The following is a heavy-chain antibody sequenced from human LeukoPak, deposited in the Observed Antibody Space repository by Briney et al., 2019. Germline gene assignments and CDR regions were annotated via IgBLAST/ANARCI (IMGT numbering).Heavy chain of an antibody. D-gene: IGHD3-22*01. J-gene: IGHJ4*02. CDR3: ARVVPAAMPDNYDSSGYYHF. CDR2: IYPGDSDT. V-gene: IGHV5-51*01. CDR1: GYSFTSYW. Sequence: GESLKISCKGSGYSFTSYWIGWVRQMPGKGLEWMGIIYPGDSDTRYSPSFQGQVTISADKSISTAYLQWSSLKASDTAMYYCARVVPAAMPDNYDSSGYYHFGGQGTLVTVSS.